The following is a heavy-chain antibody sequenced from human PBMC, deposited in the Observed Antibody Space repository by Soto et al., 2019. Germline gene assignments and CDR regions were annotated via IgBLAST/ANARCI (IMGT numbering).Heavy chain of an antibody. V-gene: IGHV3-23*01. CDR2: ISGSGGIT. CDR3: AKDYEYSSSWYRGDYFDY. CDR1: GFTFSSYA. J-gene: IGHJ4*02. D-gene: IGHD6-13*01. Sequence: EVQLLESGGGLVQPGGSLRLSCAASGFTFSSYAMSWVRQAPGKGLEWVSAISGSGGITYYADSVKGRFTISRDNSKNTLYLQMNSLRAEDTAVYYCAKDYEYSSSWYRGDYFDYWGQGTLFTVSS.